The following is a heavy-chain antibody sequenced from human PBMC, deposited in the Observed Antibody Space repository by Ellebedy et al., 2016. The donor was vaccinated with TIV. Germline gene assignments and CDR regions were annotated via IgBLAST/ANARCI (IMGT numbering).Heavy chain of an antibody. CDR2: IYYSVRT. Sequence: MPSETLSLTCTVSGGSISSYYWSWIRKPPGKGREWIGYIYYSVRTNYNPSLKSRVTISVDTSKNQFSLKLSSVTASNTAVYYCARAPDVRYCSSTSCYVPITGPYLFDYWGQGTLVTVSS. V-gene: IGHV4-59*01. J-gene: IGHJ4*02. CDR3: ARAPDVRYCSSTSCYVPITGPYLFDY. CDR1: GGSISSYY. D-gene: IGHD2-2*01.